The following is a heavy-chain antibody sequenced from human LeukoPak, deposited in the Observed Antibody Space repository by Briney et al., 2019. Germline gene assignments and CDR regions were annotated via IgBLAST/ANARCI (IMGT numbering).Heavy chain of an antibody. D-gene: IGHD5-12*01. Sequence: GGSLRRYGAGSGFTFSSLGMEWVRQGQGQGLEWVAFIRCDGTNKYYADSVKGRLTISRDNSKNTLYLQMNSLRAEDTAVYYCAKDTVKVAMIRRVPHYMDVWGKGTTVTIS. J-gene: IGHJ6*03. V-gene: IGHV3-30*02. CDR3: AKDTVKVAMIRRVPHYMDV. CDR2: IRCDGTNK. CDR1: GFTFSSLG.